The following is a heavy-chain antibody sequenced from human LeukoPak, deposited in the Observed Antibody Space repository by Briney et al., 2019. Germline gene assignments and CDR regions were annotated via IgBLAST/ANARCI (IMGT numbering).Heavy chain of an antibody. CDR1: GGSNCRLY. V-gene: IGHV4-59*01. D-gene: IGHD2-15*01. CDR3: VRSGGWGDGAFDI. CDR2: ISQSGAT. J-gene: IGHJ3*02. Sequence: PAETETLLCSVSGGSNCRLYVILMRQPPGKTLQWIGSISQSGATDYNPSLKSRVSMSVDVSRDQFSLRLTSVTAADTAVYYCVRSGGWGDGAFDIWGQGTMVTVSS.